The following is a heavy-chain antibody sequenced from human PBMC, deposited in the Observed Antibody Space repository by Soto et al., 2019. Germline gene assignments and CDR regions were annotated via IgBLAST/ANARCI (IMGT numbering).Heavy chain of an antibody. CDR3: SREGPYDSSGPFDP. CDR1: GFTFSSYA. D-gene: IGHD3-22*01. CDR2: ISYDGSNK. V-gene: IGHV3-30-3*01. Sequence: GSLRLSCAASGFTFSSYAMHWVRQAPGKGLEWVAVISYDGSNKYYADSVKGRFTISRDNSKNTLYLQMNSLRAEDTAVYYCSREGPYDSSGPFDPWGKGTLVTVSS. J-gene: IGHJ5*02.